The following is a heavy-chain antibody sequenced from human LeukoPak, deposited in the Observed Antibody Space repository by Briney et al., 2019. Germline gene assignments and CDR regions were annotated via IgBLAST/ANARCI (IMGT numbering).Heavy chain of an antibody. Sequence: SETLSLTCTVSGGSISSYYWSWIRQPPRKGLEWIGYIYYSGSTNYNPSLKSRVTISVDTSKNQFSLKLSSVTAADTAVYYCARDRRRDGYTWNYWGQGTLVTVSS. J-gene: IGHJ4*02. CDR1: GGSISSYY. CDR3: ARDRRRDGYTWNY. D-gene: IGHD5-24*01. CDR2: IYYSGST. V-gene: IGHV4-59*01.